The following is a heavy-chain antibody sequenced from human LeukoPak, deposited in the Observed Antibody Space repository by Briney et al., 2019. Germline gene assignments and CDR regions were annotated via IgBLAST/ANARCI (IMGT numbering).Heavy chain of an antibody. Sequence: PGGSLRLSCAASGFTFSSYGMHWVRQAPGKGLEWVAVISYDGSNKYYADSVKGRFTISRDNSKNTLYLQMNSLRAEDTAVYYCAKGTIAARGAFDYWGQGTLVTVSS. D-gene: IGHD6-6*01. CDR1: GFTFSSYG. CDR3: AKGTIAARGAFDY. V-gene: IGHV3-30*18. CDR2: ISYDGSNK. J-gene: IGHJ4*02.